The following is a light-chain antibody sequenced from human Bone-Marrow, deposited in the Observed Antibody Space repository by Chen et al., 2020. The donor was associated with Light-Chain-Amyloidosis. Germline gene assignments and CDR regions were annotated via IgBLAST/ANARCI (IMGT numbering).Light chain of an antibody. V-gene: IGLV6-57*01. CDR3: QSYQGSSQGV. Sequence: NFMLTQPHSVSESPGKTVIISCTRSSGSIATNYVQWFQQRPGSSPTTVIYEDDQRPSGVPDRFSGSIVRSSNSASLTISGLKTEDEADYYCQSYQGSSQGVFGGGTKLTVL. CDR2: EDD. CDR1: SGSIATNY. J-gene: IGLJ3*02.